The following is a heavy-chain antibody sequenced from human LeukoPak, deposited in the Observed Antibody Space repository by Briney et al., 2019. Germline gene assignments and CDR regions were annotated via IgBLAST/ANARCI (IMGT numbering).Heavy chain of an antibody. Sequence: SETLSLTCTVSGGSISSGGYSWGWIRRPPGKGLEWIGYIYHSGSTYYNPSLKSRVTISVDRSKNQFSLKLSSVTAADTAVYYCARAGYYYDSSGYYYGWFDPWGQGTLVTVSS. J-gene: IGHJ5*02. CDR2: IYHSGST. V-gene: IGHV4-30-2*01. CDR3: ARAGYYYDSSGYYYGWFDP. CDR1: GGSISSGGYS. D-gene: IGHD3-22*01.